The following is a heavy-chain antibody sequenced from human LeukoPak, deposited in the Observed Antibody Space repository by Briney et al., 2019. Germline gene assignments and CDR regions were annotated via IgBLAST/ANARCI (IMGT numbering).Heavy chain of an antibody. V-gene: IGHV3-43*02. J-gene: IGHJ4*02. Sequence: GGSLRLSCAASGFTFDDYAMHWVRQAPGKGLEWVSFISGDGSSTYFADSVKGRLTISRDNRKNSLYLQMNSLRIEDTALYYCAKDSGSYFFDYWGQGTLVTVSS. CDR2: ISGDGSST. CDR1: GFTFDDYA. D-gene: IGHD1-26*01. CDR3: AKDSGSYFFDY.